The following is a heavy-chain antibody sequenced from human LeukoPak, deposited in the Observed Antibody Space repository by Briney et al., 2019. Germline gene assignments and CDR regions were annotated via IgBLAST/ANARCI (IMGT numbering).Heavy chain of an antibody. V-gene: IGHV3-74*01. D-gene: IGHD4-23*01. CDR2: IASDGSST. CDR3: ARGRPHGNDY. J-gene: IGHJ4*02. Sequence: GGSLRLSCATSGFTFSNAWMNWVRQAPGKGLVWVSRIASDGSSTTYADSVKGRFSISRDNAKNTLYLQMNSLRVEDTAVYYCARGRPHGNDYWGQGTLVTVSS. CDR1: GFTFSNAW.